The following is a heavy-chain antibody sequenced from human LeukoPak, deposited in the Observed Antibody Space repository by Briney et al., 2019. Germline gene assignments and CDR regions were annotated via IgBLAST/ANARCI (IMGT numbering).Heavy chain of an antibody. CDR1: GCTFSSYT. D-gene: IGHD2-2*01. Sequence: PGGSLILSCAASGCTFSSYTMSWVRQALGKGLEWVSAISGSGGSTYYADSVKGRFTISRDNSKNTLYLQMNSLRAEDTAVYYCAKGVNIVVVPHYFDYWGQGTLVTVSS. J-gene: IGHJ4*02. CDR3: AKGVNIVVVPHYFDY. CDR2: ISGSGGST. V-gene: IGHV3-23*01.